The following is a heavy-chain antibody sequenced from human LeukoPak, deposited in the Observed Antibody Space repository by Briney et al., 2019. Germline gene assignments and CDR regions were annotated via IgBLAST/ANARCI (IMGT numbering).Heavy chain of an antibody. Sequence: PGESLKISCKGSGYSYTTYWIGWVRQMPGKGLEWMGIISPVDSETKYSPSFEGQVSISADKSINTAYLQWSNLRASDSAMYYCASGDSSGHYRLPTEAYWGQGTLVTVSS. V-gene: IGHV5-51*01. D-gene: IGHD3-22*01. CDR3: ASGDSSGHYRLPTEAY. CDR2: ISPVDSET. CDR1: GYSYTTYW. J-gene: IGHJ4*02.